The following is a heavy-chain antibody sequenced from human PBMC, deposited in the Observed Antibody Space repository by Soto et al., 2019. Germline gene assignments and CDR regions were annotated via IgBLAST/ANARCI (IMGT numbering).Heavy chain of an antibody. CDR1: GDSISSSSYY. Sequence: SETLSLTCAVPGDSISSSSYYWAWIRQPPGGGLEWIGSVYYSGTTYYSPSLKSRVTISVDTSKNQFSLKLSSVTATDTAVYYCARHERWELLAWFDPWGQGTLVTVSS. J-gene: IGHJ5*02. D-gene: IGHD1-26*01. CDR2: VYYSGTT. CDR3: ARHERWELLAWFDP. V-gene: IGHV4-39*01.